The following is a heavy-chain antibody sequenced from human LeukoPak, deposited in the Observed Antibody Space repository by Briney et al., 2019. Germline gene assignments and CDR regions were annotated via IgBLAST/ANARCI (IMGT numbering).Heavy chain of an antibody. CDR2: IYYSGST. D-gene: IGHD6-19*01. V-gene: IGHV4-59*08. J-gene: IGHJ4*02. CDR3: ARQEGSGLGY. CDR1: GGSISSYY. Sequence: PSETLSLTCTVSGGSISSYYWSWIRQPPGKGLEWIGYIYYSGSTNYNPSLKSRVTLSVDTSKNQFSLKLSSVTAADTAVYYCARQEGSGLGYWGQGTLVTVSS.